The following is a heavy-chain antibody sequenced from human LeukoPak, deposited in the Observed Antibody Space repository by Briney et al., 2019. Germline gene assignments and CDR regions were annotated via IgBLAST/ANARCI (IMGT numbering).Heavy chain of an antibody. CDR3: AKGPKEGCSGGSCYFDP. CDR2: ISGSGGYT. D-gene: IGHD2-15*01. V-gene: IGHV3-23*01. Sequence: GGSLRLSCAASGFTFSSYGMSWVRQAPGKGLEWVSTISGSGGYTYYADSVKGRFTISRDNSKEMLYLQMNSLRAEDTAVYYCAKGPKEGCSGGSCYFDPWGQRTLVTVSS. CDR1: GFTFSSYG. J-gene: IGHJ5*02.